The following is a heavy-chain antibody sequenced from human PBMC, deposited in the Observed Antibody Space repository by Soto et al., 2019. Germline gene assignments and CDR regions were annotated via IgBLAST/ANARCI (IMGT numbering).Heavy chain of an antibody. J-gene: IGHJ5*02. CDR1: GFSLSTSGVS. V-gene: IGHV2-5*02. D-gene: IGHD6-13*01. Sequence: QITLKESGPTLVKPTQTLTLTCTFSGFSLSTSGVSVGWIRQPPGKALEWLALIYWDDDKRYSPSLKSRLTITKDTSKNQVVLTTTNMDPVDTATYYCAHRPITAVGIWFDPWGQGTLVTVSS. CDR3: AHRPITAVGIWFDP. CDR2: IYWDDDK.